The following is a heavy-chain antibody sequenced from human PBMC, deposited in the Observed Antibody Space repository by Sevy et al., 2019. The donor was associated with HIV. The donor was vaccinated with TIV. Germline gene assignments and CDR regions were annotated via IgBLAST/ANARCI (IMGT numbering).Heavy chain of an antibody. D-gene: IGHD2-15*01. CDR2: ISGSGGST. V-gene: IGHV3-23*02. CDR3: AKDRVAATSVNWFDH. J-gene: IGHJ5*02. Sequence: GGSLRLSCAASGFTFSSYAISWVRQAPGKGLEWVSAISGSGGSTYYEDSGKGRFTISRDNSKNTMYLQMNSLRAEDTAVYYCAKDRVAATSVNWFDHWGQGTLVTVSS. CDR1: GFTFSSYA.